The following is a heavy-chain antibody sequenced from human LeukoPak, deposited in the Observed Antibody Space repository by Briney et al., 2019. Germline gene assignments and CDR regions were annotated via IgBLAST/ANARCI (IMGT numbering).Heavy chain of an antibody. CDR2: INPNSGGT. CDR1: GYTFTGYY. CDR3: ARIDGYGGNWITGVLDY. V-gene: IGHV1-2*02. Sequence: ASVKVSCKASGYTFTGYYMHWVRQAPGQGLEWMGWINPNSGGTNYAQKFQGRVTMIRDTSISTAYMELRSLRSDDTAVYYCARIDGYGGNWITGVLDYWGQGTLVTVSS. J-gene: IGHJ4*02. D-gene: IGHD4-23*01.